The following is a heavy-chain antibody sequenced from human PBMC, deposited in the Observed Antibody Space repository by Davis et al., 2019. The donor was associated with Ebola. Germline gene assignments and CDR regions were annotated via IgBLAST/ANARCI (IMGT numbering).Heavy chain of an antibody. D-gene: IGHD5-24*01. CDR3: ARLRDGYNWGDYCDY. V-gene: IGHV4-59*08. CDR2: IYYSGST. J-gene: IGHJ4*02. Sequence: MPSETLSLTCTVPGGSITNYYWSWIRQPPGKGLEWIGYIYYSGSTNYNPSLKSRVTISVDTSKNQFSLKLSSVTAADTAVYYCARLRDGYNWGDYCDYWGQGTLVTVSS. CDR1: GGSITNYY.